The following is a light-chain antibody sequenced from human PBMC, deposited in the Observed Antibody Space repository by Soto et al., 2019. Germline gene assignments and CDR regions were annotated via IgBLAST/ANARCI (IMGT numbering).Light chain of an antibody. V-gene: IGKV1-5*01. Sequence: DIQMTQSPSTLSASVGDRVTITCRASQSIRNWLAWYQDKPGKAPKLLIYGASSLESGVPSSFSGSGSGTEFTLSIGGLQPDDFATYYCQHYNAFPWPFGQRTKVEIK. CDR1: QSIRNW. CDR3: QHYNAFPWP. CDR2: GAS. J-gene: IGKJ1*01.